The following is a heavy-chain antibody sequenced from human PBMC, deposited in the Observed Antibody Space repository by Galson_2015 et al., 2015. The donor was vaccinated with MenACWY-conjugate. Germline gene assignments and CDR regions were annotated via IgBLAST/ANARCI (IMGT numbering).Heavy chain of an antibody. CDR3: VKDFRAYCSGDCWIDY. CDR1: GFSLSSYG. CDR2: TSYDGSKK. V-gene: IGHV3-30*18. Sequence: SLRLSCAASGFSLSSYGMHWVRQVPGKGLEWVAVTSYDGSKKYYADSVKGRFGISRGNSKNTLFLRMTSLRPEDTAVYYCVKDFRAYCSGDCWIDYWGQGTQVSVSS. D-gene: IGHD2-21*02. J-gene: IGHJ4*02.